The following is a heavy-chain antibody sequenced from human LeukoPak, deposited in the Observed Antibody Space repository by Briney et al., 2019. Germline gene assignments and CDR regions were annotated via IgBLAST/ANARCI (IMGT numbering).Heavy chain of an antibody. CDR3: ATTGQLYSRGISCSNYHP. Sequence: ASVKVSCKASACTFSGYYIQWVRQSPGQGLEWVGWINPNSGGTTYAQKFQGRDTMTRDTSITPVYMDLTRLRSDETAVYYCATTGQLYSRGISCSNYHPWGQGTLDTVSS. CDR2: INPNSGGT. V-gene: IGHV1-2*02. J-gene: IGHJ5*02. CDR1: ACTFSGYY. D-gene: IGHD2-2*01.